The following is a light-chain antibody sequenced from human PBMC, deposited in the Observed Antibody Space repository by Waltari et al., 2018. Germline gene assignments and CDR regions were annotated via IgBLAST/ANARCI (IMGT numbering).Light chain of an antibody. CDR1: QSISRY. CDR3: QNHERLPAV. J-gene: IGKJ1*01. CDR2: QSS. Sequence: EIMLTQSPDTLSLSPGERATISCRASQSISRYLVWYQQKPGQAPRLLIYQSSIRATGIPDRFSGSGYGTDFSLTISKLEPEDFAVYYCQNHERLPAVFGQGTKVEIK. V-gene: IGKV3-20*01.